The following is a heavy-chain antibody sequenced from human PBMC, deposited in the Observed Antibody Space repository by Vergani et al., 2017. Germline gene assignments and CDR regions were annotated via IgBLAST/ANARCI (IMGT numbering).Heavy chain of an antibody. J-gene: IGHJ6*02. Sequence: EVQLLESGGGLVQPGGSLRLSCAASGFTFSSYAMSWVRQAPGKGLEWVSSISSSSSYIYYADSVKGRFTISRDKAKNSLYLQMNSLRAEDTAVYYCARDRTVGATSSYYGMDVWGQGTTVTVSS. CDR3: ARDRTVGATSSYYGMDV. D-gene: IGHD1-26*01. CDR1: GFTFSSYA. CDR2: ISSSSSYI. V-gene: IGHV3-21*01.